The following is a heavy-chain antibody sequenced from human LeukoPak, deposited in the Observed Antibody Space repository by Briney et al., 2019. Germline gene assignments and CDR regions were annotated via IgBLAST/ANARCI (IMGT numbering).Heavy chain of an antibody. V-gene: IGHV4-4*07. CDR1: GGSISGFY. D-gene: IGHD3-9*01. Sequence: TSETLSLTCTVPGGSISGFYWNWIRQSAEKGLEWIGRIYSSGSTNYNPSLGSRVSMSVDTSKNHFSLRLSSVTAADTAFYFCAKGGSNYFYYGMDVWGQGTTVTVSS. J-gene: IGHJ6*02. CDR3: AKGGSNYFYYGMDV. CDR2: IYSSGST.